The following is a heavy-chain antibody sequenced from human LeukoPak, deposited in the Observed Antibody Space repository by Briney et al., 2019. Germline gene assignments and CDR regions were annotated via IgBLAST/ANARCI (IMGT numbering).Heavy chain of an antibody. V-gene: IGHV3-7*01. D-gene: IGHD3-10*01. J-gene: IGHJ6*03. Sequence: GGSLRLSCAASGFTFSRYWMSWVRQAPGKGLEWVANIKHDGSNKQDGSEKNCVDSVKGRFTISRDNAKNSLYLQMNSLRAEDTAVYYCARSGRGVDSFYFYMDVWGKGTTVTVSS. CDR3: ARSGRGVDSFYFYMDV. CDR2: IKHDGSNKQDGSEK. CDR1: GFTFSRYW.